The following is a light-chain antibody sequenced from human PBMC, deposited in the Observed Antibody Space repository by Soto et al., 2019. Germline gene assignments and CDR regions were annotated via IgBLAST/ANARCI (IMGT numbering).Light chain of an antibody. V-gene: IGKV3-11*01. CDR3: QQRRNWPPLT. J-gene: IGKJ4*01. CDR2: HAS. Sequence: ETVLTQSPATLSLSPGERATLSCRASESVDIYLAWYQQKPGQAPRLLIYHASNRATGIPARFSGSGSGTDFTLTISSREPEDSAVYYCQQRRNWPPLTFGGGTRVEIK. CDR1: ESVDIY.